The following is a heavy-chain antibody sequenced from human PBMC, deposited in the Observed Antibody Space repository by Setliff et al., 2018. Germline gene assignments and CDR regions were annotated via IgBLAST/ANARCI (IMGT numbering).Heavy chain of an antibody. CDR1: GYSFTSYW. J-gene: IGHJ6*03. Sequence: GESLKISCKGSGYSFTSYWIGWVRQMPGKGLEWMGIIYPGDSDTRYSPSFQDQVTISADKSISTAYLQWSSLKASDTAMYYCARQARGYYYDSSGYYRASPGYYYMDVWGKGTTVTVSS. V-gene: IGHV5-51*01. CDR3: ARQARGYYYDSSGYYRASPGYYYMDV. D-gene: IGHD3-22*01. CDR2: IYPGDSDT.